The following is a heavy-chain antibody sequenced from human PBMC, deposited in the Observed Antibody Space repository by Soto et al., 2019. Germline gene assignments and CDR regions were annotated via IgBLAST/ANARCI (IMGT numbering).Heavy chain of an antibody. D-gene: IGHD3-16*01. J-gene: IGHJ6*04. Sequence: EVQLLESGGGLVQPGGSLRLSCAASGFTFSSYAMSWVRQAPGKGLEWVSAISGSGGSTYYADSVKGRFTISRDNSKNALSLQLNRQNADDTAVYCCAKDVHYVTVNGYIILRSFYGVDVWGKANTV. CDR3: AKDVHYVTVNGYIILRSFYGVDV. V-gene: IGHV3-23*01. CDR1: GFTFSSYA. CDR2: ISGSGGST.